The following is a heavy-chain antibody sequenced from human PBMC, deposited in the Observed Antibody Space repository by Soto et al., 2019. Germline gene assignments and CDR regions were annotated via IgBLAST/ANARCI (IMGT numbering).Heavy chain of an antibody. Sequence: EVQLVESGGGLVKPGGSLRLSCAASGFTLSSYSMNWVRQAPGKGLEWVSSISSSSNYKYYADSVKGRFTISRDNAKNSLYLKMNSLRAEDTAVYYCARVVDYYDPYYYYGMDVWGQGTTVTVSS. CDR3: ARVVDYYDPYYYYGMDV. CDR1: GFTLSSYS. V-gene: IGHV3-21*01. D-gene: IGHD3-22*01. J-gene: IGHJ6*02. CDR2: ISSSSNYK.